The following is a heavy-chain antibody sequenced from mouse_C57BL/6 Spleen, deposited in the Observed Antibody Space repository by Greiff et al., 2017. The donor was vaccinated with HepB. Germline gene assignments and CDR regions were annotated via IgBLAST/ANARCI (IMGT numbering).Heavy chain of an antibody. Sequence: EVKLQESGPGLVKPSQSLSLTCSVTGYSITSGYYWNWIRQFPGNKLEWMGYISYDGSNNYNPSLKNRISITRDTSKNQFFLKLNSVTTEDTATYYCASGYAMDYWGQGTSVTVSS. V-gene: IGHV3-6*01. CDR3: ASGYAMDY. J-gene: IGHJ4*01. CDR1: GYSITSGYY. CDR2: ISYDGSN.